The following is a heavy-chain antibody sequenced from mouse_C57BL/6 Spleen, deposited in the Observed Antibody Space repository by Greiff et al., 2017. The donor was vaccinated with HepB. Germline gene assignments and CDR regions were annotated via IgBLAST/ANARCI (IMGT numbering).Heavy chain of an antibody. V-gene: IGHV7-3*01. CDR3: ARDDGYYDY. J-gene: IGHJ2*01. Sequence: EVNVVESGGGLVQPGGSLSLSCAASGFTFTDYYMSWVRQPPGKALEWLGFIRNKANGYTTEYSASVKGRFTISRDNSQSILYLQMNALRAEDSATYYCARDDGYYDYWGQGTTLTVSS. D-gene: IGHD2-3*01. CDR1: GFTFTDYY. CDR2: IRNKANGYTT.